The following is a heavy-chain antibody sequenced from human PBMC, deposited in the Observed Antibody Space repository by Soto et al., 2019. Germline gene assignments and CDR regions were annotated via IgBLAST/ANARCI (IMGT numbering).Heavy chain of an antibody. CDR1: GFTFTPYA. V-gene: IGHV3-74*01. CDR3: ARWSYGDSYASDI. J-gene: IGHJ3*02. D-gene: IGHD4-17*01. CDR2: INNDGSST. Sequence: GGPLRRSCAASGFTFTPYAIHWVRQAPGKGLVWVSRINNDGSSTTYADSVKGRFTISRDNAKNTLYLQMNSLRAEDTALYYCARWSYGDSYASDIWGRGAMVTVSS.